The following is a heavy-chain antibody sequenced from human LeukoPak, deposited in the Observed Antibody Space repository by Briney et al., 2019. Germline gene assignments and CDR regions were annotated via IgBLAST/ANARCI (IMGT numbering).Heavy chain of an antibody. CDR2: INPSGGST. CDR3: ARGPSPYRSYYYYGMDV. Sequence: ASVKVSCKASRYTFTSYYMHWVRQAPGQGLEWMGIINPSGGSTSYAQKFQGRVTMTRDTSTSTVYMELSSLRSEDTAVYYCARGPSPYRSYYYYGMDVWGQGTTVTVSS. D-gene: IGHD2-2*01. J-gene: IGHJ6*02. CDR1: RYTFTSYY. V-gene: IGHV1-46*01.